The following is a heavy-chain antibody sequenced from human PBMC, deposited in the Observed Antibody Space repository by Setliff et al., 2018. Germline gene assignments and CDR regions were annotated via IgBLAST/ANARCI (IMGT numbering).Heavy chain of an antibody. Sequence: ASVKVSCKASGHTFANYFIHWVRQAPGQGLEWMGMISPNSGKTGYAQKFQGRVIMTRNTSISTAYLELNTLRSDDTAVYYCASERYFDYWGQGTLVTVSS. V-gene: IGHV1-8*02. CDR1: GHTFANYF. J-gene: IGHJ4*02. CDR3: ASERYFDY. CDR2: ISPNSGKT.